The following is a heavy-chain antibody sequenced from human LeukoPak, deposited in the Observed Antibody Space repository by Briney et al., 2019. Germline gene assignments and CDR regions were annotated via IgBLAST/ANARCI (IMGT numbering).Heavy chain of an antibody. CDR1: VGTFSIYA. V-gene: IGHV1-69*06. D-gene: IGHD3-22*01. CDR3: GRGDYYDSSGCDY. Sequence: ASVTVSFTSSVGTFSIYAISWVRQAPGQGLEWMGRIIPIFGTANYAQKFQGRVTITADKSTSTAYMELSSLRSEDTAVYYCGRGDYYDSSGCDYWGQGTLVTVSS. CDR2: IIPIFGTA. J-gene: IGHJ4*02.